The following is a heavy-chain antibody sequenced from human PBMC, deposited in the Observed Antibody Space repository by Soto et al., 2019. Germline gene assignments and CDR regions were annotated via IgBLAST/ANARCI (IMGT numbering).Heavy chain of an antibody. J-gene: IGHJ3*02. V-gene: IGHV3-23*01. CDR2: ISGSGGST. CDR1: GFTFSSYA. D-gene: IGHD2-2*01. Sequence: EVQLLESGGGLVQPGGSLRLSCAASGFTFSSYAMSWVRQAPGKGLEWVSVISGSGGSTYYADSVKGRFTISRDNSKNTLYLQMNSLRAEDTAVYYCANAPSTLVNPGDAFDIWGQGTMVNVPS. CDR3: ANAPSTLVNPGDAFDI.